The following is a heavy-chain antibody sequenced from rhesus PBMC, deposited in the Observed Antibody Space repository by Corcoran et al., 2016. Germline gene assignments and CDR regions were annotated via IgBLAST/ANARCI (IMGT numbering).Heavy chain of an antibody. V-gene: IGHV4-73*01. Sequence: QVNLQQWGEGLLKPSETLSLTCAVYGDSISDSYYWTWIRQSPGKGLEWLGYIYGDVARTDYNPSLKNRITISMDTSKNQFSLRLTSVTAADTAVYFCARRGEHSNYGLASWGQGVLVTVSS. D-gene: IGHD3-9*01. CDR1: GDSISDSYY. CDR2: IYGDVART. CDR3: ARRGEHSNYGLAS. J-gene: IGHJ4*01.